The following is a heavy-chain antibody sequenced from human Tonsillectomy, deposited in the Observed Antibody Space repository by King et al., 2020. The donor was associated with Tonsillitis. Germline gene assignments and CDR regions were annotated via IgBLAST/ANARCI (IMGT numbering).Heavy chain of an antibody. CDR1: GFTFSSYS. Sequence: EVQLVESGGGLVKPGGSLRLSCAASGFTFSSYSMNWVRQAPGKGLEWVSSISSSSSYIYYADSVKGRFTISRDNAKNSLYLQMNSLRAEDTAVYYCARSTPRHYYFDYWGQGTLVTVSS. J-gene: IGHJ4*02. CDR2: ISSSSSYI. V-gene: IGHV3-21*01. CDR3: ARSTPRHYYFDY.